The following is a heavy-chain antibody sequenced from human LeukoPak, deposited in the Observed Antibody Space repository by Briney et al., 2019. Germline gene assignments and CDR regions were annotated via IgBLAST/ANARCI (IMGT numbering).Heavy chain of an antibody. CDR2: ISAYNGNT. CDR3: ARTFTVATTFDY. J-gene: IGHJ4*02. CDR1: GYTFTSYG. V-gene: IGHV1-18*01. D-gene: IGHD5-12*01. Sequence: ASVKVSCKASGYTFTSYGISWVRQAPGRGLEWMGWISAYNGNTNYAQKLQGRVTMTTDTSTSTAYMELRSLRSDDTAVYYCARTFTVATTFDYWAREPWSPSPQ.